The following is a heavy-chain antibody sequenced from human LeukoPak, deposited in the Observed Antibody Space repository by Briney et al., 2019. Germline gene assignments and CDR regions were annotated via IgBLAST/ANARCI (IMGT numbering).Heavy chain of an antibody. CDR1: GFPFSSHG. V-gene: IGHV3-15*01. J-gene: IGHJ6*02. CDR3: TSVREYYYYYGMDV. Sequence: GGSLRLSCAASGFPFSSHGMSWVRQAPGKGLEWVGRIKSKTDGGTADYAAPVKGRFTISRDDSKNTLYLQMSSLKAEDTAVYYCTSVREYYYYYGMDVWGQGTTVTVSS. CDR2: IKSKTDGGTA.